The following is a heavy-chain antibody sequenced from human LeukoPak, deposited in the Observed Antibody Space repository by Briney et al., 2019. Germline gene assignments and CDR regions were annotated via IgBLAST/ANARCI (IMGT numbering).Heavy chain of an antibody. J-gene: IGHJ4*02. CDR1: GFTFSSYA. CDR3: AKHGGYSYQYYFDY. CDR2: SSGGGGST. V-gene: IGHV3-23*01. D-gene: IGHD5-18*01. Sequence: GGSLRLSCAASGFTFSSYAMSWVRQAPGKGLEWVSGSSGGGGSTYYAASVKGRFTISRDNSKNTLYLQMNSLRAEDTAVYYCAKHGGYSYQYYFDYWGQGTLVTVSS.